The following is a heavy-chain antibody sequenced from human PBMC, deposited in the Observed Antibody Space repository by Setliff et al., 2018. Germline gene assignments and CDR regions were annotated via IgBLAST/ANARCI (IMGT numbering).Heavy chain of an antibody. CDR2: MYHSGST. V-gene: IGHV4-38-2*01. D-gene: IGHD2-2*01. Sequence: TSETLSLTCAVSYYSISSGYYWGWIRQPPGKGLEWIGSMYHSGSTYYSPSLESRVTISVDMSKNHLSLKLSSVTAADTAVYYCARHIWGAKMQLPHDVFDIWGQGTMVTVSS. J-gene: IGHJ3*02. CDR1: YYSISSGYY. CDR3: ARHIWGAKMQLPHDVFDI.